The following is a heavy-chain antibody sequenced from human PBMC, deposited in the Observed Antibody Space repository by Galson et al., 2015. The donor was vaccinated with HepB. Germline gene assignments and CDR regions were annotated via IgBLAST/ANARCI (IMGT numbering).Heavy chain of an antibody. CDR1: GFTFSSYS. V-gene: IGHV3-21*01. CDR2: ISSSSSYI. D-gene: IGHD5-18*01. Sequence: SLRLSCAASGFTFSSYSMNWVRQAPGKGLEWVSSISSSSSYIYYADSVKGRFTISRDNAKNSLYLQMNSLRAEDTAVYYCARGKRTAMDEVDYWGQGTLVTVSS. CDR3: ARGKRTAMDEVDY. J-gene: IGHJ4*02.